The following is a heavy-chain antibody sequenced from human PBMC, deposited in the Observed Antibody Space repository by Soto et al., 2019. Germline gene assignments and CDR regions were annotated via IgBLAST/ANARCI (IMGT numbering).Heavy chain of an antibody. CDR3: ARTGTAAGTVRPFDY. CDR2: IYYSGST. J-gene: IGHJ4*02. CDR1: GGSISSYY. D-gene: IGHD6-13*01. V-gene: IGHV4-59*13. Sequence: PSETLSLTCTVSGGSISSYYWSWIRQPPGKGLEWIGYIYYSGSTNYNPSLKSRVTISVDTSKNQFSLKLSSVTAADTAVYYCARTGTAAGTVRPFDYWGQGTLVTVSS.